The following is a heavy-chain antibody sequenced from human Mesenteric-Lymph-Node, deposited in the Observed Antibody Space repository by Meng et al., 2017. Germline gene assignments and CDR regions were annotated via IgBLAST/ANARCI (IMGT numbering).Heavy chain of an antibody. CDR3: ARSREGYNYAIAY. V-gene: IGHV3-30*05. CDR1: GFTFDDYG. J-gene: IGHJ4*02. CDR2: ILHDGSNK. D-gene: IGHD5-24*01. Sequence: GESLKISCAASGFTFDDYGMSWVRQAPGKGLEWVAAILHDGSNKYYADSVKGRFTISRDNSKNTLFLHLESLGVEDTAVYYCARSREGYNYAIAYWGQGTLVTVYS.